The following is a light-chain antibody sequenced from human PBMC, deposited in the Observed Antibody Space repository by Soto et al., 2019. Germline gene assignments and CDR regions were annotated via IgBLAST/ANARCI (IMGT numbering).Light chain of an antibody. J-gene: IGKJ1*01. CDR2: DAS. V-gene: IGKV1-27*01. CDR1: QGISNS. Sequence: DIQMTQSPSSLSASVGDRVTITCRASQGISNSLAWYQQEPGKVPKLLIYDASTLQSGVSSRFSGSGSGTDFTLTISSLQPEDVATYCCQKYDSAPEAFGQGTKVEIK. CDR3: QKYDSAPEA.